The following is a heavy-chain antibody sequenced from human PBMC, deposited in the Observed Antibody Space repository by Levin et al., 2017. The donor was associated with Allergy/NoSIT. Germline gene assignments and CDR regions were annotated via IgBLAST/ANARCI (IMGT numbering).Heavy chain of an antibody. V-gene: IGHV1-69*01. Sequence: KISCKASGGTFSSYAISWVRQAPGQGLEWMGGIIPIFGTANYAQKFQGRVTITADESTSTAYMELSSLRSEDTAVYYCARAARPGTMNFDYWGQGTLVTVSS. D-gene: IGHD6-6*01. CDR3: ARAARPGTMNFDY. CDR2: IIPIFGTA. CDR1: GGTFSSYA. J-gene: IGHJ4*02.